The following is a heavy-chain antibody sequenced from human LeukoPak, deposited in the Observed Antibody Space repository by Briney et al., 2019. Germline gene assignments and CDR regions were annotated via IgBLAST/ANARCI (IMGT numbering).Heavy chain of an antibody. D-gene: IGHD1-7*01. CDR3: ARDSWRRVGTTGLFDY. J-gene: IGHJ4*02. Sequence: QTGGSLRLSCAASGFTFSSYEMNWVRQAPGKGLEWVSYISSSGSTIYYADSVKGRFTISRDNSKNTLYLQMNSLRAEDTAVYYCARDSWRRVGTTGLFDYWGQGTLVTVSS. CDR2: ISSSGSTI. V-gene: IGHV3-48*03. CDR1: GFTFSSYE.